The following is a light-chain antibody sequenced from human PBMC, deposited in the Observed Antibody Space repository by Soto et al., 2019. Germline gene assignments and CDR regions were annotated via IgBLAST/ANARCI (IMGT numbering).Light chain of an antibody. J-gene: IGLJ2*01. CDR2: EVS. CDR1: TSDVGRYKF. V-gene: IGLV2-14*01. Sequence: QSVLTQPASVSGSPGQSITISCTGTTSDVGRYKFVSWYQHHPGKAPKLLIFEVSNRPSGVSSRFSGSKSGNTASLAISGLQTEDEATYYCSSSTDTGTLVIFGGGTKVTVL. CDR3: SSSTDTGTLVI.